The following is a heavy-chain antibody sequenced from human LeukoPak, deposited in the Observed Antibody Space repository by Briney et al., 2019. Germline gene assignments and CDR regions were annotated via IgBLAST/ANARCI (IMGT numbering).Heavy chain of an antibody. V-gene: IGHV4-34*01. CDR1: GGSFSGYY. Sequence: PSETLSLTCAVYGGSFSGYYCRWIRQPPGKGLEWIGEINHSGSTNYNPSLKSRVTISVDTSKNQFSLKLSSVTAADTAVYYCARVHSAQRIAVAGALSYWGQGTLVTVSS. CDR3: ARVHSAQRIAVAGALSY. CDR2: INHSGST. D-gene: IGHD6-19*01. J-gene: IGHJ4*02.